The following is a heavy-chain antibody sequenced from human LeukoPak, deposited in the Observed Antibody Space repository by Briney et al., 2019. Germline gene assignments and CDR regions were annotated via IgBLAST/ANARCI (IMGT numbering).Heavy chain of an antibody. Sequence: GASVKVSCKASGYTFVKHGISWVRQAPGQGLEWMGWINTNTGNPTYAQGFTGRFVFSLDTSVSTAYLQISSLKAEDTAVYYCARDSDFWSGYYTSWGQGTLVTVSS. V-gene: IGHV7-4-1*02. D-gene: IGHD3-3*01. J-gene: IGHJ5*02. CDR3: ARDSDFWSGYYTS. CDR1: GYTFVKHG. CDR2: INTNTGNP.